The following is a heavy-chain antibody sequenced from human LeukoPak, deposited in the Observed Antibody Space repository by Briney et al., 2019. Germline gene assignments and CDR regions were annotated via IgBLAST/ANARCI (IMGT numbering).Heavy chain of an antibody. J-gene: IGHJ4*02. V-gene: IGHV3-9*01. CDR3: AKDILYRGGSSQRGFDY. Sequence: PGGSLRLSCAASGFTFSSYGMHWVRQAPGKGLEWVSGISWNSGSIGYADSVKGRFTISRDNAKNSLYLQMNSLRAEDTALYYCAKDILYRGGSSQRGFDYWGQGTLVTVSS. CDR1: GFTFSSYG. CDR2: ISWNSGSI. D-gene: IGHD1-26*01.